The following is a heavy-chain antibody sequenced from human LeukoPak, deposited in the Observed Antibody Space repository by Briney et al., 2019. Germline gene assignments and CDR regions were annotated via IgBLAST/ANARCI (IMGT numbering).Heavy chain of an antibody. V-gene: IGHV4-61*01. CDR3: ARGPGFDYYYYYMDV. Sequence: SETLSLTCTVSGYSISSGYYWGWIRQPPGKGLEWTGYIYYSGSTNYNPSLKSRVTISVDTSKNQFSLKLSSVTAADTAVYYCARGPGFDYYYYYMDVWGKGTTVTVSS. CDR2: IYYSGST. CDR1: GYSISSGYY. D-gene: IGHD3-16*01. J-gene: IGHJ6*03.